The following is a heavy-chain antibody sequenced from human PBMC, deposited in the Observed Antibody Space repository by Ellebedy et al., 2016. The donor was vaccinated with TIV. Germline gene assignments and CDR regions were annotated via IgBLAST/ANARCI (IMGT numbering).Heavy chain of an antibody. CDR1: GYTFTSYY. CDR2: INPNSGGT. Sequence: AASVKVSCKASGYTFTSYYMHWVRQAPGQGLEWMGWINPNSGGTSYAQKFQGRVTMTRDTSTSTVYMELSSLRSEDTAVYYCAREYYYGSGYYGMDVWGQGTTVTVSS. J-gene: IGHJ6*02. V-gene: IGHV1-46*01. D-gene: IGHD3-10*01. CDR3: AREYYYGSGYYGMDV.